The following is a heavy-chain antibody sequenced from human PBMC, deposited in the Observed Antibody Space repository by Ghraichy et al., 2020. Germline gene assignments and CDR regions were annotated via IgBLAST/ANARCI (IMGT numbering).Heavy chain of an antibody. CDR3: ARGGIYSTPRSHQGLDYYGMDV. J-gene: IGHJ6*02. D-gene: IGHD6-19*01. V-gene: IGHV1-2*02. CDR1: GYTFTGYY. CDR2: INPNSGGT. Sequence: ASVKVSCKASGYTFTGYYMHWVRQAPGQGLEWMGWINPNSGGTNYAQKFQGRVTMTRDTSISTAYMELSRLRSDDTAVYYCARGGIYSTPRSHQGLDYYGMDVWGQGTTVTVSS.